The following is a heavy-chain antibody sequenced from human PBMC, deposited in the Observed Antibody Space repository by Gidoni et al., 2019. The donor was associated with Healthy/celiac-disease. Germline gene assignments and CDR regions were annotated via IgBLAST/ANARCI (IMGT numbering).Heavy chain of an antibody. D-gene: IGHD2-15*01. CDR2: IIPILGIA. V-gene: IGHV1-69*04. J-gene: IGHJ3*02. CDR3: AAYCSGGSCYPGGAFDI. Sequence: QVQLVQSGAEVKKPGSSVKVSCKASGGTFRSYAISWVRQAPGQGLEWMGRIIPILGIANYAQKFQGRVTITADKSTSTAYMELSSLRSEDTAVYYCAAYCSGGSCYPGGAFDIWGQGTMVTVSS. CDR1: GGTFRSYA.